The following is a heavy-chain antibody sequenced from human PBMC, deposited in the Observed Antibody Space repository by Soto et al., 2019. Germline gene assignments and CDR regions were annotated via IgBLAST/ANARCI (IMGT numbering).Heavy chain of an antibody. J-gene: IGHJ5*02. V-gene: IGHV1-69*12. CDR1: GGTFGNTA. CDR3: ARDGDPGYSFWSGPLGGGRFDP. CDR2: IVPLFGTA. D-gene: IGHD3-3*01. Sequence: QVQLVQSGAEVKEPVSSVNVSCKTSGGTFGNTAVTWVRQVPGQGLEWIGGIVPLFGTANYAQKFRGRVMITADESTSTAYMDLSRLRSDDTAIYYGARDGDPGYSFWSGPLGGGRFDPWGQGTLVTVSS.